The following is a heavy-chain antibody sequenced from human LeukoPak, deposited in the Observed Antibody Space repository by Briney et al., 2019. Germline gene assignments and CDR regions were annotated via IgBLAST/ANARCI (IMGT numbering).Heavy chain of an antibody. CDR2: IKSKTDGGTT. V-gene: IGHV3-15*01. CDR1: GFTFSNAW. D-gene: IGHD3-10*01. CDR3: TTDRMVRGVIKYYFDY. Sequence: PGGSLRLSCAASGFTFSNAWMSWVRQAPGKGLEWVGRIKSKTDGGTTDYAAPVKGRFTISRDDSKNTLYLQMNSLKTEDTAAYYCTTDRMVRGVIKYYFDYWGQGTLVTVSS. J-gene: IGHJ4*02.